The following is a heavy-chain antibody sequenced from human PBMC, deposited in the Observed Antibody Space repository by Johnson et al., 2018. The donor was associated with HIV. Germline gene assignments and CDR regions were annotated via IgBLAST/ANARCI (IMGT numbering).Heavy chain of an antibody. CDR1: GFAFSSYA. CDR3: AKSPGKDHGGNSGAFHI. V-gene: IGHV3-30*18. CDR2: ISYDGSNK. D-gene: IGHD4-23*01. Sequence: QVQLVESGGGLVQPGGSLRLSCAASGFAFSSYAMTWVRQAPGKGLEWVAIISYDGSNKYYADSVKGRFTISRDNSKNTLYLQMSSLRAEDTAVYYCAKSPGKDHGGNSGAFHIWGQGTMVTVSS. J-gene: IGHJ3*02.